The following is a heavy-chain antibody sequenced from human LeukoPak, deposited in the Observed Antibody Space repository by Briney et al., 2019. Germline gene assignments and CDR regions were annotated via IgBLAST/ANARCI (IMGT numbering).Heavy chain of an antibody. CDR2: IYYSGST. V-gene: IGHV4-30-4*08. CDR3: ARENCSSTSCSLLGWFDP. D-gene: IGHD2-2*01. Sequence: SQTLSLTCTVSGGSISSGDYYWSWIRQPPGKGLEWIGYIYYSGSTYYNPSLKSRVTISVDASKNQFSLKLSSVTAADTAVYYCARENCSSTSCSLLGWFDPWGQGTLVTVSS. J-gene: IGHJ5*02. CDR1: GGSISSGDYY.